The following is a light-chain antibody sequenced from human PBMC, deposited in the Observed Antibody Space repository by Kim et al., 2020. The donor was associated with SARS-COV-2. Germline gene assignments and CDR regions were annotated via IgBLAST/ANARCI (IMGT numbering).Light chain of an antibody. CDR2: IAS. CDR3: QNYKSAPRT. J-gene: IGKJ1*01. V-gene: IGKV1-27*01. CDR1: QGISNY. Sequence: SASVGDRVTMSCRASQGISNYLAWYQQKPGKVPNLLIYIASKLQSGVPSRFSAGGFGTDFTLTISNLQPEDVATYYCQNYKSAPRTFGQGTKVEI.